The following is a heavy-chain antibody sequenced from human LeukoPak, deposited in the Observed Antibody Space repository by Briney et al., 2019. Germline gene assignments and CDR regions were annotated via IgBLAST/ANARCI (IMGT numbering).Heavy chain of an antibody. CDR3: ASTLRFLPYRRFDY. D-gene: IGHD3-3*01. CDR1: GGSIISTNYY. CDR2: IYQSGSGSS. Sequence: SETLSLTCSVSGGSIISTNYYWGWIRQPPGKGLEWIGSIYQSGSGSSYYNPSLKSRVTISGDTSKNHFFLRLSSVTAADTAVYYCASTLRFLPYRRFDYWGQGTLVTVPS. J-gene: IGHJ4*02. V-gene: IGHV4-39*02.